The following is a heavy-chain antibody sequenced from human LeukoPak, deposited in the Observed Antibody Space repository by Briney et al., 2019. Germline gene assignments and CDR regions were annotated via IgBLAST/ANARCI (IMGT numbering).Heavy chain of an antibody. CDR2: ISSSSSYI. D-gene: IGHD6-13*01. CDR3: ARDRGEQQLGLVGGYYYYGMDV. J-gene: IGHJ6*02. Sequence: GGSLRLSCAASGFTFSSYSMNWVRQAPGKGLEWVSSISSSSSYIYYADSVKGRFTISRDNAKNSLYLQMNSLRAEDTAVYYCARDRGEQQLGLVGGYYYYGMDVWGQGTTVTVSS. V-gene: IGHV3-21*01. CDR1: GFTFSSYS.